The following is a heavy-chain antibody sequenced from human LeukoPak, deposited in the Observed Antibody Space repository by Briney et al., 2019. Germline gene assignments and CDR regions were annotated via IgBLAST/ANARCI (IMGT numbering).Heavy chain of an antibody. CDR2: IYYSGST. CDR1: GGSISSYY. Sequence: SETLSLTCTVSGGSISSYYWSWIRQPPGKGLEWIGYIYYSGSTYYNPSLKSRVTISVDTSKNQLSLKLSSVTAADTAVYFCARSGGLWLLTYYFDHWGQGTLVTVSS. J-gene: IGHJ4*02. D-gene: IGHD3-22*01. CDR3: ARSGGLWLLTYYFDH. V-gene: IGHV4-59*12.